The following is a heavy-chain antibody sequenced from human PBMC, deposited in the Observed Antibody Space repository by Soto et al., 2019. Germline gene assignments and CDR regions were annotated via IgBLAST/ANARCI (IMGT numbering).Heavy chain of an antibody. CDR2: INAGNGNT. Sequence: ASVKVSCKASGYTFTSYAMHWVRQAPGQRLEWMGWINAGNGNTKYSQKFQGRVTITRDTSASTAYMELSSLRSEDTAVYYCARVGTDTILGVVIQYWYFDLWGRGTLVTVSS. J-gene: IGHJ2*01. CDR3: ARVGTDTILGVVIQYWYFDL. D-gene: IGHD3-3*01. CDR1: GYTFTSYA. V-gene: IGHV1-3*01.